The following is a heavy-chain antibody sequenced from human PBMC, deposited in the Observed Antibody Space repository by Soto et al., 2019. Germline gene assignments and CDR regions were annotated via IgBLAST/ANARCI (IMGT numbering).Heavy chain of an antibody. CDR2: VLQTGRST. V-gene: IGHV3-23*01. CDR3: AKDFTPDGYWDFDY. Sequence: AGSLRLSCAAAGFTFSTYTMSWVRQPPGKGLEWVSAVLQTGRSTLYADSVKGRFTISRDTSNNTLYLQMNNLRAEDTAVYYCAKDFTPDGYWDFDYWGQGTLVTVSS. J-gene: IGHJ4*02. D-gene: IGHD4-17*01. CDR1: GFTFSTYT.